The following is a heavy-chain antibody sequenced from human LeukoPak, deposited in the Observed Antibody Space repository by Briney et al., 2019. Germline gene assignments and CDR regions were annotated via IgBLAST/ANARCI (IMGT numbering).Heavy chain of an antibody. CDR1: GFTFSSYS. CDR2: IRSSGNTT. Sequence: AGGSLRLSWAASGFTFSSYSVIWARQAPGKGLEWVSYIRSSGNTTYYADSVKGRFTISRDNDKNIVSLEMNSKREEDTAVYYCARADRDRNKRFLDGGQGPLVPVSS. D-gene: IGHD1/OR15-1a*01. V-gene: IGHV3-48*02. J-gene: IGHJ4*02. CDR3: ARADRDRNKRFLD.